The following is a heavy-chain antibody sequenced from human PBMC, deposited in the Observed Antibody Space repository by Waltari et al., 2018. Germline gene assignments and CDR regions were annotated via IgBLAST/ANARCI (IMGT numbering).Heavy chain of an antibody. CDR3: ARGSGWVFDY. J-gene: IGHJ4*02. Sequence: EVQLVESGGGLVQPGGSLRLSCAASGFTFSNNWMACVRQAPGKGLEWVAIIKGDGSERRYVDSVKGRFTISRDNPKNSQYLQMNSLRADDTAVYYCARGSGWVFDYWGQGTVVTVSS. V-gene: IGHV3-7*03. CDR2: IKGDGSER. CDR1: GFTFSNNW. D-gene: IGHD6-19*01.